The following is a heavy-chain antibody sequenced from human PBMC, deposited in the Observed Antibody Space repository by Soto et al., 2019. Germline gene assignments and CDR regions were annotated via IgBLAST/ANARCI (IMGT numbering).Heavy chain of an antibody. Sequence: GGSLRLSCVFSGFTFSTYTMNWVRQAPGKGLEWVSSINGRSNYVYYADSVKGRFTISRDNAKNSLYLQMNRLRAEDTAIYYCAREDGVVGSSSAFDHWGLGTLVTVS. CDR3: AREDGVVGSSSAFDH. D-gene: IGHD1-26*01. CDR1: GFTFSTYT. V-gene: IGHV3-21*01. J-gene: IGHJ4*02. CDR2: INGRSNYV.